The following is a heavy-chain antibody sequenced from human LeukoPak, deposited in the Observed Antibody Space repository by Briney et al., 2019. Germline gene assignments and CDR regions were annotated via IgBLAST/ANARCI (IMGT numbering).Heavy chain of an antibody. CDR3: ANGRDYFDY. J-gene: IGHJ4*02. CDR2: ISGGGGST. Sequence: GGSLRLSCAASGFIFSTYAMSWVRQAPGKGLEWISAISGGGGSTYYADSVKGRFTISRDNSKNTLYLQMNSLRAEDTALYYCANGRDYFDYWGQGTLVTVSS. D-gene: IGHD2-15*01. V-gene: IGHV3-23*01. CDR1: GFIFSTYA.